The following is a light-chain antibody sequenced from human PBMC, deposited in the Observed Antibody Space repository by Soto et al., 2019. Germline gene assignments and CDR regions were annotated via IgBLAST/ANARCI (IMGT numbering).Light chain of an antibody. CDR2: GVS. J-gene: IGLJ2*01. Sequence: QSALTQPASVSGSPGQSITISCTGTSSDVGGYNYVSWYQQHPGKAPKLMIFGVSNRPSGVSNRFSGSKSDNTASLTISGLQAEDEADYYCSSYTTSSTYVVFGGGTKVTVL. CDR1: SSDVGGYNY. CDR3: SSYTTSSTYVV. V-gene: IGLV2-14*01.